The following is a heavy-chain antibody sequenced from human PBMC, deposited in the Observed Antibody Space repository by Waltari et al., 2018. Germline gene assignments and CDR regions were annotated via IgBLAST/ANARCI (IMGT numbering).Heavy chain of an antibody. J-gene: IGHJ4*02. CDR2: ISSSGSTI. CDR1: GFPFSSYE. CDR3: ARDQGFGNFDY. V-gene: IGHV3-48*03. Sequence: EVQLVESGGGLVQPGGSLRLSCAASGFPFSSYEMNWVRQAPGKGLGWVSYISSSGSTIYYADSVKGRFTISRDNAKNSLYLQMNSLRAEDTAVYYCARDQGFGNFDYWGQGTLVTVSS. D-gene: IGHD3-10*01.